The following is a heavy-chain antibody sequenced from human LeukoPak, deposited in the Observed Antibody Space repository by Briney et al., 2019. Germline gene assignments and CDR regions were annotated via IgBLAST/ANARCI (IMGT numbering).Heavy chain of an antibody. Sequence: GGSLRLSCAVSGFTLSSNWMHWVRQAPGKGLEWVSRMIEDGTGTSYADSVKGRFTISRDNAKNTVYLQMNSLRAEDSAVYYCATVFDYWGQGTLVTVSS. V-gene: IGHV3-74*01. CDR2: MIEDGTGT. J-gene: IGHJ4*02. CDR3: ATVFDY. CDR1: GFTLSSNW.